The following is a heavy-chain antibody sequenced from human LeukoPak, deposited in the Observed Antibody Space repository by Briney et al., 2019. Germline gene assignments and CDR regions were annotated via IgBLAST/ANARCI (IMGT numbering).Heavy chain of an antibody. CDR1: GFTFSSCS. CDR2: ISSSSSYI. D-gene: IGHD6-13*01. Sequence: PGGSLRLSCAASGFTFSSCSMNWVRQAPGKGLEWVSSISSSSSYIYYADSVKGRFTISRDNAENSLYLQMNSLRAEDTAVYYCARIGYSNWGDALDIWGQGTMVTASS. V-gene: IGHV3-21*01. CDR3: ARIGYSNWGDALDI. J-gene: IGHJ3*02.